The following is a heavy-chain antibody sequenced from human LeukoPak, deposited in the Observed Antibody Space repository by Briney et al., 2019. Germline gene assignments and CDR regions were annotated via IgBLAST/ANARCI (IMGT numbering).Heavy chain of an antibody. J-gene: IGHJ4*02. CDR1: GFTSSDYG. CDR3: AKSLEGFSFGDY. Sequence: PGGSLRLSCAASGFTSSDYGMHWVRQGPGKGLEWVAAISKNGNTKYYAESVKGRFTISRDDSKNTLYLQMNSLRADDTAVYYCAKSLEGFSFGDYWGQGTLVTVSS. CDR2: ISKNGNTK. V-gene: IGHV3-30*18. D-gene: IGHD2-2*01.